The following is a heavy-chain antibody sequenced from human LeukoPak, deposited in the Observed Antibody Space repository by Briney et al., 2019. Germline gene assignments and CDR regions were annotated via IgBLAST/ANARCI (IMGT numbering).Heavy chain of an antibody. V-gene: IGHV3-23*01. Sequence: SGGSLRLSCAASGFPFTLAMSWVRPAPGKGMEWVSTISGSGADTYYADSVRGRFTISRDNSKNMLYLQMNSLRAEDTAVYYCAKQSTARSLGEGGQGTLVTVSS. D-gene: IGHD6-6*01. CDR3: AKQSTARSLGE. J-gene: IGHJ4*02. CDR2: ISGSGADT. CDR1: GFPFTLA.